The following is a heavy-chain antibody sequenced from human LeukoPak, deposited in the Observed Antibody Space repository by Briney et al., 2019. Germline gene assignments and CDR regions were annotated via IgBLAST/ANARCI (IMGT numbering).Heavy chain of an antibody. CDR1: GGSFSGYY. CDR2: INHSEST. CDR3: ARHGRGNGSGSYWGPYYYYYYMDV. Sequence: SETLSLTCAVYGGSFSGYYWSWIRQPPGKGLEWIGEINHSESTNYNPSLKSRVTISVDTSKNQFSLKLSSVTAADTAVYYCARHGRGNGSGSYWGPYYYYYYMDVWGKGTTVTISS. D-gene: IGHD3-10*01. V-gene: IGHV4-34*01. J-gene: IGHJ6*03.